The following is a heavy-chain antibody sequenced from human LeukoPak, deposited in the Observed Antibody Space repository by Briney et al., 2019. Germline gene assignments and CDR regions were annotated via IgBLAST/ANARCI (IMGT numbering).Heavy chain of an antibody. J-gene: IGHJ5*02. V-gene: IGHV1-2*02. CDR3: ARDLDSSGWSHNWFDP. CDR2: INPNSGGT. D-gene: IGHD6-19*01. Sequence: GASVKVSCKASGYTFTGYYMHWVRQAPGQGLEWMGWINPNSGGTNYAQKFQGRVTMTRDTSISTAYMELSRLRSDDTAVYYCARDLDSSGWSHNWFDPWGQGTLVAVSS. CDR1: GYTFTGYY.